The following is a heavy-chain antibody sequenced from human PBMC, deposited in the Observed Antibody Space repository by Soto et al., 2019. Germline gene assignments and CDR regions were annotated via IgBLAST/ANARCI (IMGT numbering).Heavy chain of an antibody. V-gene: IGHV3-21*01. Sequence: GGSLRLSCAASGFTFSSYSMNWVRQAPGKGLEWVSSISSSSSYIYYADSVKGRFTISRDNAKKSLYLQMNSLRAEDTAVYYCARDGIVVVPAAIVFFDYWGQGTLVTVSS. CDR2: ISSSSSYI. CDR3: ARDGIVVVPAAIVFFDY. CDR1: GFTFSSYS. D-gene: IGHD2-2*01. J-gene: IGHJ4*02.